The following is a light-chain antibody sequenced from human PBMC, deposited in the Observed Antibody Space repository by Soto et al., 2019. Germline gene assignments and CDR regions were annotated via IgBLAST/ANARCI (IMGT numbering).Light chain of an antibody. V-gene: IGKV3-20*01. CDR1: QSVSSSY. Sequence: IVLTQSPGTLSLSPGERATLSCRASQSVSSSYLAWYHQKPGQAPRHLIYGSSSRATGIPDRFSGSGSGTDVTLTISRLEPEDFAVYYCQQYANSPYTFGQGTQLEIK. CDR3: QQYANSPYT. J-gene: IGKJ2*01. CDR2: GSS.